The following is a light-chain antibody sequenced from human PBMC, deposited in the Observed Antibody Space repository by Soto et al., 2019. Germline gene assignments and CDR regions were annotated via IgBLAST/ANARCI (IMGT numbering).Light chain of an antibody. CDR3: QQYKDWFSIT. V-gene: IGKV3-15*01. CDR2: GAS. J-gene: IGKJ5*01. CDR1: QSVSSK. Sequence: EIVLTQSPATLSVSPGERATLSCRASQSVSSKLAWYQQRPGQSPRLLIYGASTRATDIPARFSGSGSGTEFTLTISRLQSEDFAVYYCQQYKDWFSITFGQGTRLEIK.